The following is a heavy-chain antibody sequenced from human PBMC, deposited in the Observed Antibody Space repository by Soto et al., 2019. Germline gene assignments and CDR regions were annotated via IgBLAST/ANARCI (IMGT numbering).Heavy chain of an antibody. CDR2: ISGSGGST. CDR3: TTDDPLFYYDSSGYVIY. CDR1: GFTFSSYA. Sequence: GGSLRLSCAASGFTFSSYAMSWVRQAPGKGLEWVSAISGSGGSTYYADSVKGRFTISRDNSKNTLYLQMNSLKTEDTAVYYCTTDDPLFYYDSSGYVIYWGQGTLVTVSS. V-gene: IGHV3-23*01. D-gene: IGHD3-22*01. J-gene: IGHJ4*02.